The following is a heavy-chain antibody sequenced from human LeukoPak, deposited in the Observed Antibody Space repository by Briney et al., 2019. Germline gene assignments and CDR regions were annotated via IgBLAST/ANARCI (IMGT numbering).Heavy chain of an antibody. D-gene: IGHD3-10*01. CDR2: IYYSGST. J-gene: IGHJ4*02. CDR1: GGSISSYY. CDR3: ARGRRGLWFGELLSYYFDY. Sequence: SETLSLTCTVSGGSISSYYWSWIRQPPGKGLEWIGYIYYSGSTNYNPSLKSRDTISVDTSKNQFSLKLSSVTAADTAVYYCARGRRGLWFGELLSYYFDYWGQGTLVTVSS. V-gene: IGHV4-59*01.